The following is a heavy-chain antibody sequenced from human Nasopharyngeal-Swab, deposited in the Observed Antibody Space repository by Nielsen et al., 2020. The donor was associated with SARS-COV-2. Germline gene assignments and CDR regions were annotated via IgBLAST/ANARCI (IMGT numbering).Heavy chain of an antibody. CDR1: GFTFDDYA. CDR2: ISWNSGSI. V-gene: IGHV3-9*01. CDR3: ARRDTYWFFDL. J-gene: IGHJ2*01. Sequence: SLKISCAASGFTFDDYAFHWVRQAPGKGLEWVSGISWNSGSIGYADSVKGRFTISRDNAKNSLYLQMNSLRAEDTAFHYCARRDTYWFFDLWGRGTLVSVSS.